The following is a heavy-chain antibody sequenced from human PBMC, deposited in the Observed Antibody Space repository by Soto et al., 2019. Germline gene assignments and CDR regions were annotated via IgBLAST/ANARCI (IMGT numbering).Heavy chain of an antibody. CDR2: INSDGTTT. CDR1: GFTFNNFW. Sequence: EVQLVESGGGLVQPGGSLRLSCAASGFTFNNFWMYWVRQTPEKGLVWVSGINSDGTTTIYADSVKGRFTISRDNAKNTLYLQMNSLPGADTAIYYCVRDIRWGQGTLVTVSA. CDR3: VRDIR. J-gene: IGHJ4*02. V-gene: IGHV3-74*01.